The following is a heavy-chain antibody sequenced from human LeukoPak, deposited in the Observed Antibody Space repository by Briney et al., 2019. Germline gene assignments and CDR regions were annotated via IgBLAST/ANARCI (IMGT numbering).Heavy chain of an antibody. CDR1: GFTFSSYA. CDR2: ISGSGGST. D-gene: IGHD2-15*01. Sequence: GGSLRLSCAASGFTFSSYAMSWVRQAPGKGLEWVSAISGSGGSTYYADSVKGRFTISRDNSRNTLYLQMNTLRAEATAVYFCAKSPVSSCRGSFCYPFDYWGQGNLVTVSS. V-gene: IGHV3-23*01. CDR3: AKSPVSSCRGSFCYPFDY. J-gene: IGHJ4*02.